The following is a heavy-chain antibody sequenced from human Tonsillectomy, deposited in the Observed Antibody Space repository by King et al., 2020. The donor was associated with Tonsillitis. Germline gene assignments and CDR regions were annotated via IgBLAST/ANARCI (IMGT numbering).Heavy chain of an antibody. CDR1: GFTFSSYN. J-gene: IGHJ4*02. CDR3: ARDHYDFWSGYYFF. D-gene: IGHD3-3*01. CDR2: ISSSISYI. Sequence: VQLVESGGGLVKPGGSLRLSCAASGFTFSSYNMHWVRQAPGKGLEWVLSISSSISYIYYADSVKGRFTISRDNAKNSLYLQMNSLRAENTAMYYCARDHYDFWSGYYFFWGQGTLVTVSS. V-gene: IGHV3-21*01.